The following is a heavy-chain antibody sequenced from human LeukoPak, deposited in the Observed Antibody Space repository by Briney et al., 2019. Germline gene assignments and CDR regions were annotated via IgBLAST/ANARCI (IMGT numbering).Heavy chain of an antibody. CDR1: GYTFSTHA. CDR3: ARRSMTSFLWPFDM. J-gene: IGHJ3*02. D-gene: IGHD2/OR15-2a*01. CDR2: IIPDNGAT. V-gene: IGHV1-3*01. Sequence: ASVKVSCKASGYTFSTHAIHWVRQAPGQRLEWMAWIIPDNGATKYSQRLQGRITLTRDTSATTAYMELSSLTSEDTAIYFCARRSMTSFLWPFDMWGQGTVVTVPS.